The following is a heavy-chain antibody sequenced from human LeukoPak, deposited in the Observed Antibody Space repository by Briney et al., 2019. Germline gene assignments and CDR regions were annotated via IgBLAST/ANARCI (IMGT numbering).Heavy chain of an antibody. D-gene: IGHD5-12*01. CDR1: GGSISSYY. CDR3: ARGIDIVATSDYFDY. V-gene: IGHV4-4*07. J-gene: IGHJ4*02. CDR2: IYTSVST. Sequence: SETLSLTCTVSGGSISSYYWSWIRQPAGKGLEWIGRIYTSVSTNYNPSLKSRVTMSVDTSKNQFSLKLSSVTAADTAVYYCARGIDIVATSDYFDYWGQGTLVTVSS.